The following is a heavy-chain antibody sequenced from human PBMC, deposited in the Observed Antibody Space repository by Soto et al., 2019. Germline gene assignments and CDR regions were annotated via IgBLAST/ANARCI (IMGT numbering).Heavy chain of an antibody. D-gene: IGHD5-12*01. CDR1: GGAFTNDI. J-gene: IGHJ4*02. Sequence: QVQLVQSGDEVKKPGSSVKVSSKASGGAFTNDIITWVRQAPGQGLEWMGRIIPLLDITNYAQKFQGRVTITADKSTSTAYMELNSLISEDTAVYYCARDSPIGSTFSGYDAIDYWGQGTLVTVSS. CDR2: IIPLLDIT. V-gene: IGHV1-69*08. CDR3: ARDSPIGSTFSGYDAIDY.